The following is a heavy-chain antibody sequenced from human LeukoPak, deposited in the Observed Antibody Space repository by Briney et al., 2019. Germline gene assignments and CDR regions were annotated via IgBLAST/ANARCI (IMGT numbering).Heavy chain of an antibody. D-gene: IGHD3-10*01. V-gene: IGHV1-2*02. CDR3: ARGINWFDS. J-gene: IGHJ5*01. CDR2: IDPNSGGT. CDR1: GYTSAVFY. Sequence: ASVKVSCKSPGYTSAVFYMHWVRQAPGQGLEWMGWIDPNSGGTDYEQRFLGRVTMTRDTSISTAYMELSGLTSDDTAVYYCARGINWFDSWGQGTLVTVSS.